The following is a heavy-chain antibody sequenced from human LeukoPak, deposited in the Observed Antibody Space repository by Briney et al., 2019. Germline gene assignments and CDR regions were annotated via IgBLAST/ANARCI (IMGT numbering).Heavy chain of an antibody. D-gene: IGHD1-14*01. CDR3: ARDSRNGMRGNYYYYMDV. Sequence: SETLSLTCTVSGYSISSGYYWGWIRQPPGKGLEWIGAIHHSGGTYYNPSLKSRVTISIDTSKNHFSLKLTSVTAADTAVYYCARDSRNGMRGNYYYYMDVWGKGTTVTVSS. CDR1: GYSISSGYY. J-gene: IGHJ6*03. V-gene: IGHV4-38-2*02. CDR2: IHHSGGT.